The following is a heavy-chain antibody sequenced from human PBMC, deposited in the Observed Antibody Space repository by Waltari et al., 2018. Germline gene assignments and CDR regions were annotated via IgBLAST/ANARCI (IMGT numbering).Heavy chain of an antibody. CDR3: ASRGYALDY. Sequence: VQLVESGGGLVQPGGSLRLSYAASGITFSSYWLRWVRQAPGKGLVCVSRINSDGSSTSYADSVKGRFTISRDNAKNTLYLQMNSLRAEDTAVYYCASRGYALDYWGQGTLVTVSS. J-gene: IGHJ4*02. V-gene: IGHV3-74*01. D-gene: IGHD5-12*01. CDR1: GITFSSYW. CDR2: INSDGSST.